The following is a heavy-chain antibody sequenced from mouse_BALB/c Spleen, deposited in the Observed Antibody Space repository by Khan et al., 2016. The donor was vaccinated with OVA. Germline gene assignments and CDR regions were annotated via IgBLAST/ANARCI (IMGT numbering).Heavy chain of an antibody. CDR2: INPISGYT. V-gene: IGHV1-7*01. CDR1: CYTFTTFW. Sequence: VQLLESWAELAKPGASVKMSCKASCYTFTTFWMHWVKQRPGQGLEWIGYINPISGYTDYNQKFKDKATLTADKFSRTAYMQLSSLTSDGSAIYYCARDRIDYWGQGTSLTVSS. CDR3: ARDRIDY. J-gene: IGHJ2*02.